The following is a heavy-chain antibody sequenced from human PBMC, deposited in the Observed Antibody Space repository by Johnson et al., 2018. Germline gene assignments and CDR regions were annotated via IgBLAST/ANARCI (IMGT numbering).Heavy chain of an antibody. V-gene: IGHV3-74*01. CDR1: GFNLSNYW. J-gene: IGHJ3*02. Sequence: VQLQESGGGLVQPGGSLRLSCAASGFNLSNYWIHWVRQAPGKGLEWVSRINSGVGSTSYAESVKGRFNISRATATNIVFLQMNSLRDEDTAVFYCARESYFDSSGYLEGYDAFDMWGQGTAVTVSS. D-gene: IGHD3-22*01. CDR2: INSGVGST. CDR3: ARESYFDSSGYLEGYDAFDM.